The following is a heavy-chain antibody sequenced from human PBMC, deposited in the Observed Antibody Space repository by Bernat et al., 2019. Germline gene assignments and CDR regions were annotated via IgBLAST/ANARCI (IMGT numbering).Heavy chain of an antibody. CDR3: ATEVGYCSGGSCYYYYCMDV. D-gene: IGHD2-15*01. CDR2: ISYDGSNK. V-gene: IGHV3-30*03. J-gene: IGHJ6*02. Sequence: VQLVESGGGVVQPGRSLRLSCAASGFTFSSYGMHWVRQAPGKGLEWVAVISYDGSNKYYADSRKGRFTISRDNSTTTLYLQMNSLRAEDTAAYYCATEVGYCSGGSCYYYYCMDVWGQGTTATVSS. CDR1: GFTFSSYG.